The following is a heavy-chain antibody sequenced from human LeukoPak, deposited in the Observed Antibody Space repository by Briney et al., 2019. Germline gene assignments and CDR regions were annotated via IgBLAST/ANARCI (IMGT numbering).Heavy chain of an antibody. Sequence: GGSLRLSCAASGFTFSSYGIHWVRQAPGKGLEWVAVISYDGSNKYYADSVKGRFTISRDNSKNTLYLQMNSLRAEDTAVYYCAKDLPQQLVRYYFDYWGQGTLVTVSS. J-gene: IGHJ4*02. CDR2: ISYDGSNK. CDR1: GFTFSSYG. V-gene: IGHV3-30*18. D-gene: IGHD6-13*01. CDR3: AKDLPQQLVRYYFDY.